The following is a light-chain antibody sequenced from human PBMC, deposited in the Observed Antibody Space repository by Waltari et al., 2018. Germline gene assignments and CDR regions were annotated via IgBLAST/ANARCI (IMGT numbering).Light chain of an antibody. CDR3: QQYHSYPIS. CDR2: KAS. J-gene: IGKJ2*03. V-gene: IGKV1-5*03. CDR1: QSIDDL. Sequence: DIQMTQSPSTLSASVGDRVTITCRASQSIDDLLAWYQQRPGKAPKVLIYKASNLQTEVPSRFSDSGSGTEFTLTITSLQPDDFAAYYCQQYHSYPISFGQGTKLEIK.